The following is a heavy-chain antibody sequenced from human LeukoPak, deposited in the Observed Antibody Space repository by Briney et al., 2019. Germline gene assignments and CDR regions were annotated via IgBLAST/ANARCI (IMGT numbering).Heavy chain of an antibody. J-gene: IGHJ5*02. Sequence: PGGSLRLSCAASGVTFSSYGMSWVRQAPGKGLEWVSGISSTGGTTYYADPVRGRFTISRDNSKNTLCLEMNSLRAEDTAVYYCAKPKVAATQLSWFDPWGQGTLVTVSS. CDR2: ISSTGGTT. CDR1: GVTFSSYG. CDR3: AKPKVAATQLSWFDP. D-gene: IGHD6-19*01. V-gene: IGHV3-23*01.